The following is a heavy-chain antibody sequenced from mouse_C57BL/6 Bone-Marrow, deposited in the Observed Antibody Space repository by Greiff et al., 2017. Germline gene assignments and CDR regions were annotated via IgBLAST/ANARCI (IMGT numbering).Heavy chain of an antibody. CDR2: IDPENGDT. D-gene: IGHD1-1*01. J-gene: IGHJ1*03. CDR1: GFNIKDDY. CDR3: TTGYYYGSKDWYFDV. V-gene: IGHV14-4*01. Sequence: EVQLVESGAELVRPGASVKLSCTASGFNIKDDYMHWVKQRPEQGLEWIGWIDPENGDTEYASKFKGKATITADTSSNTAYLQLSSLTSEDTAVYYCTTGYYYGSKDWYFDVWGTGTTVTVSS.